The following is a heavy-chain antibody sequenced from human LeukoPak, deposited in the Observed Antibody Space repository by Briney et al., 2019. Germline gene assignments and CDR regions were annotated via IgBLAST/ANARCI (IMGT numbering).Heavy chain of an antibody. CDR3: ARQYYDILTGYYDAFDI. CDR1: GGSFSGYY. J-gene: IGHJ3*02. CDR2: INHSGST. Sequence: SETLSLTCAVYGGSFSGYYWSWIRQPPGKGLEWIGEINHSGSTNYNPSLKSRVTISVDTSKNQFSLKLSSVTAADTAVYYCARQYYDILTGYYDAFDIWGQGTMVTASS. V-gene: IGHV4-34*01. D-gene: IGHD3-9*01.